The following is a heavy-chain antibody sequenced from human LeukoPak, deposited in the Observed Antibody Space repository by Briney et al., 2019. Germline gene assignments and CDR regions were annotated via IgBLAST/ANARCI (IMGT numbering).Heavy chain of an antibody. CDR2: INPNTGNT. Sequence: EASVKVSCKASGYTFTDYDINWVRQAPGQGLEWMGWINPNTGNTGFAQKFQGRVTLTRDTSISTAYMEVSSLRPEDTAVYYCARPPRTTDWYLSCFDPWGQGTLVTVSS. J-gene: IGHJ5*02. CDR1: GYTFTDYD. V-gene: IGHV1-8*01. D-gene: IGHD3-9*01. CDR3: ARPPRTTDWYLSCFDP.